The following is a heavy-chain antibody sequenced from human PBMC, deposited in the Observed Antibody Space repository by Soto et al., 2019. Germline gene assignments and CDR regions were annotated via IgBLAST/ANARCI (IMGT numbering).Heavy chain of an antibody. CDR2: INAGNGNT. V-gene: IGHV1-3*01. CDR3: ARGGSLYWYFDL. CDR1: GYTFTSYA. Sequence: QVQLVQSGAEVKXPGASVKVSCKASGYTFTSYAMHWVRQAPGQRLEWMGWINAGNGNTKYSQKFPGRVTITRDTSASTAYMELSSLRSEDTAVYYCARGGSLYWYFDLWGRGTLVTVSS. D-gene: IGHD1-26*01. J-gene: IGHJ2*01.